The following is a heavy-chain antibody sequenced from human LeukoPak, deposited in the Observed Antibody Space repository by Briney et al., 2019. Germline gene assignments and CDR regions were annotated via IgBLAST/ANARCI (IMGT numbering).Heavy chain of an antibody. J-gene: IGHJ4*02. V-gene: IGHV3-7*03. D-gene: IGHD3-3*01. Sequence: GGSLRLSCVASGFTFSGHWMSWVRQAPGKGLEWVAHIKADGSEIYYVASVRGRFTISRDNAENSLSLQMNSLRADDTALYYCARVFTIFPGYYYFDYWGQGTLVTVSS. CDR3: ARVFTIFPGYYYFDY. CDR2: IKADGSEI. CDR1: GFTFSGHW.